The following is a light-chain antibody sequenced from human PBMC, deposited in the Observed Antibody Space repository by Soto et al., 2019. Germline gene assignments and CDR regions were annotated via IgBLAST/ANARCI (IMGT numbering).Light chain of an antibody. CDR2: AAS. Sequence: DIQMTQSPSSLSASVGDRVTITCRASQGITDYLAWYQQKPGQVPNLLIYAASTLQSGVPSRFSGSGSGTDFTLTITGLQPEDVATYYCQQYHTYPQTFGQGTRLEI. V-gene: IGKV1-27*01. CDR3: QQYHTYPQT. J-gene: IGKJ2*01. CDR1: QGITDY.